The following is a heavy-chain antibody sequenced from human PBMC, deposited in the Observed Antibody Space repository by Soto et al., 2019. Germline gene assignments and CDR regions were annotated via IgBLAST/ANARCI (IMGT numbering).Heavy chain of an antibody. Sequence: GASVKVSCKASGYSVSDYFIQWVRQAPGQGLEWVAWINPKSAATNYAKKFQGRVSLTWDTSFSTAYMGLTRLRPDDTAVYYCARIKWGLDYYNGMDVWGQGTTVTVSS. CDR2: INPKSAAT. D-gene: IGHD1-26*01. V-gene: IGHV1-2*02. J-gene: IGHJ6*02. CDR3: ARIKWGLDYYNGMDV. CDR1: GYSVSDYF.